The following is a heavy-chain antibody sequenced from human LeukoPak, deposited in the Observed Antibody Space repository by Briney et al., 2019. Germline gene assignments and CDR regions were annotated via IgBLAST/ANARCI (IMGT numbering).Heavy chain of an antibody. CDR3: TRGGVATSLFDY. CDR2: INEGGSST. J-gene: IGHJ4*02. D-gene: IGHD5-12*01. CDR1: GFTFSSYA. Sequence: GGSLRLSCAASGFTFSSYAMSWVRQAPGKGLEWVSRINEGGSSTSYAESVRGRFTISRDNAKNTLYLQMNSLRAEDTAVYYCTRGGVATSLFDYWGQGTLVTVSS. V-gene: IGHV3-74*01.